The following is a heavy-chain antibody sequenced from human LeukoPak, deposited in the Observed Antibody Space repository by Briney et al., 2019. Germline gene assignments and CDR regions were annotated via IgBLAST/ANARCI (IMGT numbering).Heavy chain of an antibody. CDR2: TSSSDAGT. J-gene: IGHJ4*02. D-gene: IGHD5-18*01. CDR3: ARDDGWIQFNF. Sequence: GGSLRLSCAVSGFPLSSYAMSWVRQAPGKGLEWVSATSSSDAGTYYADSVQGRFTISRDNSKSTVYLQVNSLRAEDTALYYCARDDGWIQFNFWGQGTLVTVSS. CDR1: GFPLSSYA. V-gene: IGHV3-23*01.